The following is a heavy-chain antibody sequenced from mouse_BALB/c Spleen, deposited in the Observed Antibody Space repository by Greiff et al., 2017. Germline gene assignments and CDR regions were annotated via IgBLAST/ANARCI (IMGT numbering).Heavy chain of an antibody. CDR3: ARDGNFFAY. CDR1: GYSITSDYA. Sequence: EVQGVESGPGLVKPSQSLSLTCTVTGYSITSDYAWNWIRQFPGNQLEWMGYISYSGSTSYNPSLKSRISITRDTSKNQFFLQLNSVTTEDTATYYCARDGNFFAYWGQGTLVTVSA. V-gene: IGHV3-2*02. CDR2: ISYSGST. J-gene: IGHJ3*01. D-gene: IGHD2-1*01.